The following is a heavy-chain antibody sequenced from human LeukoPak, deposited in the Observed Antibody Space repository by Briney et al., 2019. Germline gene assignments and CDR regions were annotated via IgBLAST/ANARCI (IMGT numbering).Heavy chain of an antibody. CDR3: ARDSIAAAGNFDY. CDR2: IYHTGST. CDR1: GGSISTNNW. V-gene: IGHV4-4*02. J-gene: IGHJ4*02. Sequence: SETLSLTCAVSGGSISTNNWWSWVRQPPGKGLEWIGEIYHTGSTNYSPSLRSRVTMSIDTSKNQFSLKLSSVTAADTAVYYCARDSIAAAGNFDYWGQGTLVTVSS. D-gene: IGHD6-13*01.